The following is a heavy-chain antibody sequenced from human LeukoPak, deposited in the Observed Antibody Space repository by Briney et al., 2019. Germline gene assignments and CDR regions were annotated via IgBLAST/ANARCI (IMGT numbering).Heavy chain of an antibody. J-gene: IGHJ4*02. V-gene: IGHV3-30*18. CDR2: ISNDGSNK. CDR1: GFTFSSYG. CDR3: AKDPALYCSGSNCHSGGLDY. D-gene: IGHD2-15*01. Sequence: SGGSLRLSCAASGFTFSSYGMHWVGQAPGKGLEWVAVISNDGSNKYYVDSVKGRFTISRDNSKNTLFLQMNSLRTEDTAVYYCAKDPALYCSGSNCHSGGLDYWGQGTLVTVSS.